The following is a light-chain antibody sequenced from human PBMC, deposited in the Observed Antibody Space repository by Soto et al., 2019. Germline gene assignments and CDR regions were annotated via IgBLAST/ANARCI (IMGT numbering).Light chain of an antibody. J-gene: IGLJ3*02. CDR2: STN. V-gene: IGLV1-44*01. Sequence: QAVVTQPPSASGTPGQGVTISCSGSSSNIGSNIVNWYQQLPGTAPKVLIYSTNQRPSGVPDRFSGSKSGTSASLAISGLQSEDEADYYCAAWDDSLNGPVFGGGTKLTV. CDR1: SSNIGSNI. CDR3: AAWDDSLNGPV.